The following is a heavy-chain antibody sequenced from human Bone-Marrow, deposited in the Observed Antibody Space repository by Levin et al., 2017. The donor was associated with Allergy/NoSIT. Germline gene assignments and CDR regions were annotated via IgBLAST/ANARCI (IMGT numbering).Heavy chain of an antibody. V-gene: IGHV3-53*01. CDR1: GFTVSSNY. J-gene: IGHJ3*01. Sequence: GESLKISCAASGFTVSSNYMSWVRQAPGKGLEWVSVIYSGGSTYYADSVKGRFTISRDNSKNTLYLQMNSLRAEDTAVYYCAREAARWGQGTMVTVSS. CDR2: IYSGGST. D-gene: IGHD6-25*01. CDR3: AREAAR.